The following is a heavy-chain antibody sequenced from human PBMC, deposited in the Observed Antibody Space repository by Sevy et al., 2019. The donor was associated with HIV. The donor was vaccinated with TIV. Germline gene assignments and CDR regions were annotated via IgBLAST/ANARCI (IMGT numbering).Heavy chain of an antibody. V-gene: IGHV1-46*01. CDR1: GYTFTSYY. CDR2: INPSGGST. D-gene: IGHD1-26*01. Sequence: ASVKVSCKASGYTFTSYYMHWVRQAPGQGLEWMGIINPSGGSTNYAQYFQGRVIMTRDTSTGTFYMELSSLRSEDTAMYFCARSYSGSLYYFDYWGQGTLVTVSS. CDR3: ARSYSGSLYYFDY. J-gene: IGHJ4*02.